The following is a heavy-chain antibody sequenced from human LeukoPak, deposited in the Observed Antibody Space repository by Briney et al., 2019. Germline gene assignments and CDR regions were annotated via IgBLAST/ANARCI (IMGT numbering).Heavy chain of an antibody. CDR1: GFSFNNYW. V-gene: IGHV3-7*01. CDR3: ATEGISGRVFRGVIDY. J-gene: IGHJ4*02. D-gene: IGHD3-10*01. Sequence: PGGSLGLSCAASGFSFNNYWMTWVRQAPGKGLEWVANIKEDGSEKNYVDSAKGRFTISRDNAQNSLYLQMNSLRAEDSAVYYCATEGISGRVFRGVIDYWGQGILVTVSS. CDR2: IKEDGSEK.